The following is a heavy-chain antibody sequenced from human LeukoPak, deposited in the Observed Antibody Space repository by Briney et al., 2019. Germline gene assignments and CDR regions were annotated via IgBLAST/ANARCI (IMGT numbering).Heavy chain of an antibody. D-gene: IGHD6-19*01. V-gene: IGHV4-34*01. Sequence: SETLSLTCAVYGGSFSGYYWSWIRQPPGKGPEWIGEINHSGSTNYNPSLKSRVTISVDTSKNQFSLKLSSVTAADTAVYYCARGLSEARTSDYWGQGTLVTVSS. CDR1: GGSFSGYY. CDR2: INHSGST. CDR3: ARGLSEARTSDY. J-gene: IGHJ4*02.